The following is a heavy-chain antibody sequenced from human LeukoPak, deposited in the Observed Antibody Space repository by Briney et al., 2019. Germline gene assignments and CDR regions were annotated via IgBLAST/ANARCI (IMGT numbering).Heavy chain of an antibody. Sequence: GGSLRLSCAASGFTFSSYWMSWVRQAPGKGLEWVANIKQDGSEKYYVDSAKGRFTISRDNAKNSLYLQMNSLRAEDTAVYYCARESMIVVVITHFDYWGQGTLVTVSS. CDR2: IKQDGSEK. CDR1: GFTFSSYW. J-gene: IGHJ4*02. CDR3: ARESMIVVVITHFDY. V-gene: IGHV3-7*01. D-gene: IGHD3-22*01.